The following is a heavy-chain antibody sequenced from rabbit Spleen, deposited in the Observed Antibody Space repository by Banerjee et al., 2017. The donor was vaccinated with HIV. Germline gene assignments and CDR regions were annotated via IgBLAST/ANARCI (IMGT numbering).Heavy chain of an antibody. Sequence: QSLEESGGDLVKPGASLTLTCTASGFSFSDRDVMCWVHQAPGKGLEWIACIDVVKRGTTYYASWAKGRFTVSKTSSTTVTLQMTSLTAADTATYFCARDTASSFSSYGMDLWGPGTLVTVS. CDR2: IDVVKRGTT. CDR3: ARDTASSFSSYGMDL. D-gene: IGHD8-1*01. J-gene: IGHJ6*01. V-gene: IGHV1S40*01. CDR1: GFSFSDRDV.